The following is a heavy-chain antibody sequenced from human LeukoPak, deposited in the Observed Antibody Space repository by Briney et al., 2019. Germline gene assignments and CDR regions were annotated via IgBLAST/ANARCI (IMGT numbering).Heavy chain of an antibody. J-gene: IGHJ4*02. CDR3: ACLLGYDSSGYPYFDY. Sequence: GGSPRLSCAASGFTFSSYAMSWVRQAPGKGLEWVSAISGSGGSTYYADSVKGRFTISRDNSKNTLYLQMNSLRAEDTAVYYCACLLGYDSSGYPYFDYWGQGALVTVSS. D-gene: IGHD3-22*01. CDR2: ISGSGGST. CDR1: GFTFSSYA. V-gene: IGHV3-23*01.